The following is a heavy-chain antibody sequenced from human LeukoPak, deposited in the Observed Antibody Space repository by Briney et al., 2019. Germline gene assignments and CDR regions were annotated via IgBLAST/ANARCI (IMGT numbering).Heavy chain of an antibody. V-gene: IGHV4-4*07. CDR2: IYTSGST. Sequence: SETLSLTCTVSGGSISSYYWSWIRRPAGKGLEWIGRIYTSGSTNYNPSLKSRVTMSVDTSKNQFSLKLWSVTAAGTAVYYCARGGDSSGFYYSIDYWGQGTLVTVSS. J-gene: IGHJ4*02. CDR3: ARGGDSSGFYYSIDY. CDR1: GGSISSYY. D-gene: IGHD3-22*01.